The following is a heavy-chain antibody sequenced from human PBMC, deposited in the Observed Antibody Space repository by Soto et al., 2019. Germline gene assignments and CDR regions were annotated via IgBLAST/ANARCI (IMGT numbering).Heavy chain of an antibody. CDR3: ATWHEREHAYDV. Sequence: EVRLVESGGGLVKPGESLRLSCAAFGFTISGKKYVAWVRQAPGKGLEWVSALYDLDGSFYAASVKGRFTTSSDSSKTTVYLQMNDLRPDDTAVYYCATWHEREHAYDVWGQGTTVTVSS. V-gene: IGHV3-66*01. CDR2: LYDLDGS. D-gene: IGHD1-1*01. J-gene: IGHJ3*01. CDR1: GFTISGKKY.